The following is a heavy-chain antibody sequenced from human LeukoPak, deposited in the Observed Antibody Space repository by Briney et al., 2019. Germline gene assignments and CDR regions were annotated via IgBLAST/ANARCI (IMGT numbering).Heavy chain of an antibody. V-gene: IGHV4-4*02. CDR2: IYHSGST. CDR3: ARGRRAGSRGVMGVNLVGY. J-gene: IGHJ4*02. Sequence: SETLSLTCAVSGGSISSSNWWSWVRQPPEKGLEWIGEIYHSGSTNYNPSLKSRVTISVDKPKNQFSLNLSSVTAADTAVYYCARGRRAGSRGVMGVNLVGYWGQGTLVTVSS. CDR1: GGSISSSNW. D-gene: IGHD3-10*01.